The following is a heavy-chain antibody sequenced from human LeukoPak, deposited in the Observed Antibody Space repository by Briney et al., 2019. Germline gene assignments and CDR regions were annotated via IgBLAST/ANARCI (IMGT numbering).Heavy chain of an antibody. CDR2: IWYDGSNK. CDR3: ARISGSPPDY. CDR1: GFTFSSYG. J-gene: IGHJ4*02. D-gene: IGHD6-25*01. V-gene: IGHV3-33*01. Sequence: PGGSLRLSCAASGFTFSSYGMHWVRQDPGKGLEWVAVIWYDGSNKYYADSVKGRFTISRDNSKNTLYLQMNSLRAEDTAVYYCARISGSPPDYWGQGALVTVSS.